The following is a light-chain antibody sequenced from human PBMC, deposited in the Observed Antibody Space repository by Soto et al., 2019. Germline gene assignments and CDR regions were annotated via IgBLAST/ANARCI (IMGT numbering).Light chain of an antibody. J-gene: IGKJ1*01. Sequence: DIQMTQSPSTLSASVGDRVTITCRASQTIDSWLAWYQQRPGKPPNLLIYKASTLASGVPSRFSGSGSGTEFTLIINSLQPDDFATYYCQQYNSYWTFGQGTKVDI. CDR3: QQYNSYWT. CDR2: KAS. V-gene: IGKV1-5*03. CDR1: QTIDSW.